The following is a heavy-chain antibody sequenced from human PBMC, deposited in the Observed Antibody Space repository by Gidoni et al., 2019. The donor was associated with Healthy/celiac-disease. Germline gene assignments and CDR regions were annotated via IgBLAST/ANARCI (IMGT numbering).Heavy chain of an antibody. Sequence: QVQLVESGGGVVQPGRSLRLSCAASGFTFSSYGMHWVRQAPGKGLEWVAVISYDGSNKYYADSVKGRFTISRDNSKNTLYLQMNSLRAEDTAVYYCAKDHRYDFWSGPPLFYYGMDVWGQGTTVTVSS. CDR1: GFTFSSYG. CDR3: AKDHRYDFWSGPPLFYYGMDV. J-gene: IGHJ6*02. D-gene: IGHD3-3*01. V-gene: IGHV3-30*18. CDR2: ISYDGSNK.